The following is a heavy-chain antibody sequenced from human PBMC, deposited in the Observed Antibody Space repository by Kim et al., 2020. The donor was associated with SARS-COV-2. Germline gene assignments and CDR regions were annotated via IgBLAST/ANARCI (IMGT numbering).Heavy chain of an antibody. J-gene: IGHJ4*02. Sequence: ASVKVSCKASGYTFTSYDINWVRQATGQGLEWMGWMNPNSGNTGYAQKFQGRVTMTRNTSISTAYMELSSLRSEDTAVYYCARGHAGIVGATVYYFDYWGQGNLVPLSS. D-gene: IGHD1-26*01. V-gene: IGHV1-8*01. CDR1: GYTFTSYD. CDR2: MNPNSGNT. CDR3: ARGHAGIVGATVYYFDY.